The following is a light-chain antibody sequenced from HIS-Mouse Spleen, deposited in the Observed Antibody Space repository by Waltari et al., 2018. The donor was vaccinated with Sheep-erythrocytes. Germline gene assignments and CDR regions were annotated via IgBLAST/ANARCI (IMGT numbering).Light chain of an antibody. J-gene: IGLJ3*02. CDR3: YSTDSSGNHWV. V-gene: IGLV3-10*01. CDR1: ALPKKY. CDR2: EDS. Sequence: SYELTQPPSVSVSPGQTARITCSGDALPKKYAYWYQQKSGQAPVLVIYEDSKRPSGIHERVYGSTSGTIATLTSSGAQVEDEADYYCYSTDSSGNHWVFGGGTKLTVL.